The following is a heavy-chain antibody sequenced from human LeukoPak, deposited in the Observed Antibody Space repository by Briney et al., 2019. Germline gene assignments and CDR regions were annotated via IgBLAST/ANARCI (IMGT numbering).Heavy chain of an antibody. CDR2: ISYDGSNK. CDR1: GFTFSSYG. CDR3: ASILTTVTTGFDY. V-gene: IGHV3-30*03. D-gene: IGHD4-17*01. Sequence: PGGSLRLSCAASGFTFSSYGMHWVRQAPGKGLEWVAVISYDGSNKYYADSVKGRFTISRDNSKNTLYLQMNSLRAEDTAVYYCASILTTVTTGFDYWGQGTLVTVSS. J-gene: IGHJ4*02.